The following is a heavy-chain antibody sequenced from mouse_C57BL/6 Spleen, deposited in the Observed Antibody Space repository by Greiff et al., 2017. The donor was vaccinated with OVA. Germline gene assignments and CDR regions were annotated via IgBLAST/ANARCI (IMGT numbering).Heavy chain of an antibody. Sequence: EVKVEESEGGLVQPGSSMKLSCTASGFTFSDYYMALFRQVPEKGLEWVANINYDGSSTYYLDSLKSRFIISRDNAKNILYLQMSSLKSEDTATYYCARCYGYGDWYFDVWGTGTTVTVSS. CDR3: ARCYGYGDWYFDV. CDR2: INYDGSST. CDR1: GFTFSDYY. J-gene: IGHJ1*03. D-gene: IGHD2-2*01. V-gene: IGHV5-16*01.